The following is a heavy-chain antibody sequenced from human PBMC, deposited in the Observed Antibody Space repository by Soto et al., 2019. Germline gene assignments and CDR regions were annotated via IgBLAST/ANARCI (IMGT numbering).Heavy chain of an antibody. CDR2: ISAYNGNT. D-gene: IGHD5-12*01. J-gene: IGHJ4*02. CDR1: GYTFTSYG. CDR3: ALSKTDPWWLRSPCVY. V-gene: IGHV1-18*01. Sequence: QVQLVQSGAEVKKPGASVKVSCKASGYTFTSYGISWVRQAPGQGLEWMGWISAYNGNTNYAQKLQGRVTMTTDTTTSTAYMELRSLRSDDTAVYYCALSKTDPWWLRSPCVYWGQGTLVTVSS.